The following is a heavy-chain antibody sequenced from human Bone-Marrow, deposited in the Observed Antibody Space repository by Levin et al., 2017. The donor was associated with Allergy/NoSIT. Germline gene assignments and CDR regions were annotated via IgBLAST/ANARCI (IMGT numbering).Heavy chain of an antibody. J-gene: IGHJ3*02. V-gene: IGHV3-9*01. Sequence: LSLTCAASGFTFDDYAMHWVRQPPGKGLEWVSSITWNSVFTGYAESVMGRFTISRDNAKNSLYLQMDSVRIEDTALYYCAKDQLGGSGSTGDDAFDIWGLGTMVTVSS. D-gene: IGHD3-10*01. CDR1: GFTFDDYA. CDR3: AKDQLGGSGSTGDDAFDI. CDR2: ITWNSVFT.